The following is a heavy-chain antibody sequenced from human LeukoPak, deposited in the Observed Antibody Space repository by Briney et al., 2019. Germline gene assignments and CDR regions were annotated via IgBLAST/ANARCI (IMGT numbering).Heavy chain of an antibody. J-gene: IGHJ6*03. CDR1: GGSISSGSYY. V-gene: IGHV4-39*07. Sequence: SETLSLTCTVSGGSISSGSYYWSWIRQPPGKGLEWIGEINHSGSTNYNPSLESRVTISVDTSKNQFSLKLSSVTAADTAVYYCARRHGYSSGWYSYYYYMDVWGKGTTVTVSS. CDR2: INHSGST. CDR3: ARRHGYSSGWYSYYYYMDV. D-gene: IGHD6-19*01.